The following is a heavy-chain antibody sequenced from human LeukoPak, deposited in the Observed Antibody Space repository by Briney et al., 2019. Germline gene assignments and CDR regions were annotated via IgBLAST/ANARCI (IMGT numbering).Heavy chain of an antibody. CDR2: LTPNSGGT. CDR1: VYTFTGHY. CDR3: AREDVLLWFGELSHFTFDY. V-gene: IGHV1-2*06. J-gene: IGHJ4*02. Sequence: ASVKVSCEASVYTFTGHYIHWVRQAPGQGLEWMGRLTPNSGGTNYAQKFQGRVTMPRDTPISTAYTELSRLRSDDTAVYYCAREDVLLWFGELSHFTFDYWGQGTLVTVSS. D-gene: IGHD3-10*01.